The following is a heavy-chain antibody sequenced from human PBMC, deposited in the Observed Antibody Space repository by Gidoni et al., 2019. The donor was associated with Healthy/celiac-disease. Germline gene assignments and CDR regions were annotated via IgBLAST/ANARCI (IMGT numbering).Heavy chain of an antibody. V-gene: IGHV3-30*18. Sequence: QVQLVESGGGVVQPGRSLRLSCAASGFTFSSSGMYWVRPAPGKGLECVAVISYYGSNKYYAYSVKGRFTIARDNSKNTLYLQMNSLRAEDTAVYYCSKVPDYSNYYYYYYGMDVWGQGPTVTVSS. D-gene: IGHD4-4*01. CDR1: GFTFSSSG. J-gene: IGHJ6*02. CDR2: ISYYGSNK. CDR3: SKVPDYSNYYYYYYGMDV.